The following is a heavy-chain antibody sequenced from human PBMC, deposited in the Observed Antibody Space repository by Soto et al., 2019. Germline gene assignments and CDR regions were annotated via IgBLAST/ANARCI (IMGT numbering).Heavy chain of an antibody. J-gene: IGHJ4*01. Sequence: EVQLVESGGGLVQPGGSLRLSCAASGFTFSSYSMNWVRQAPGKGLEWVSYISSSSSTIYYADSVKGRFTISRDNAKNSLYLQKNSLRAEDTAVYYCALPRTGTSILFDYWGQGTLVTVSS. CDR2: ISSSSSTI. D-gene: IGHD1-1*01. CDR3: ALPRTGTSILFDY. CDR1: GFTFSSYS. V-gene: IGHV3-48*01.